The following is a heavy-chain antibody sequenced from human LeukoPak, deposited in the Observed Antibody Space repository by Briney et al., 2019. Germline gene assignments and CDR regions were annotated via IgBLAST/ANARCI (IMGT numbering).Heavy chain of an antibody. Sequence: GGSLRLSCAASGFTVRSNYMSWVRQAPGKGLEWVSVIYSGGSTYYADSVKGRFTISRDNSKNTLYLQMNSLRAEDTAVYYCARHSSGWSFGYWGQGTLVTVSS. CDR1: GFTVRSNY. CDR2: IYSGGST. CDR3: ARHSSGWSFGY. V-gene: IGHV3-53*01. D-gene: IGHD6-19*01. J-gene: IGHJ4*02.